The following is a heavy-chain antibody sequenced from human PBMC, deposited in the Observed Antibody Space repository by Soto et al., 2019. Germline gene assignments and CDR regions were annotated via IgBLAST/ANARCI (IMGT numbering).Heavy chain of an antibody. CDR2: ISYDGSNK. D-gene: IGHD1-7*01. V-gene: IGHV3-30*18. CDR3: AKRGLELRYYGMDV. J-gene: IGHJ6*02. CDR1: GFTFSSYG. Sequence: QVQLVESGGGVVQPGRSLRLSCAASGFTFSSYGMHWVRQAPGKGLEWVAVISYDGSNKYYADSVKGRFTISRDNSKNTLYLQMNSLRAEDTAVYYCAKRGLELRYYGMDVWGQGTTVTVSS.